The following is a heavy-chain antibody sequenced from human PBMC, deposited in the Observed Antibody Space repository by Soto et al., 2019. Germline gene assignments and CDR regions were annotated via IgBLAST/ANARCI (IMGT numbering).Heavy chain of an antibody. J-gene: IGHJ5*02. V-gene: IGHV4-4*02. CDR1: GGSISGSNW. D-gene: IGHD3-10*02. CDR2: ISQSGTT. Sequence: QVQLQESGPGLVKPSGTLSLTCGVSGGSISGSNWWSWVRQPPGQGLEWIGKISQSGTTNYSASLKSLVNITVDKSKHRFSLSLRSVTAADTAVYFCARALGRLKYVVTWGQGTLVTVSS. CDR3: ARALGRLKYVVT.